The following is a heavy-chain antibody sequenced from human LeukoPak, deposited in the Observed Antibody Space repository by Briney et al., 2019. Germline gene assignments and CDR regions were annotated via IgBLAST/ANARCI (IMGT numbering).Heavy chain of an antibody. Sequence: GESLKISCKGSGYSFTNYWIGWMRQMPGKGPEWMGIIYPGDSDTRYSPSFQGQVTISADKSISTAYLQWSSLKASDTAMYYCARHLRLWQNWFDPWGQGTLVTVSS. CDR2: IYPGDSDT. CDR1: GYSFTNYW. D-gene: IGHD5-18*01. J-gene: IGHJ5*02. CDR3: ARHLRLWQNWFDP. V-gene: IGHV5-51*01.